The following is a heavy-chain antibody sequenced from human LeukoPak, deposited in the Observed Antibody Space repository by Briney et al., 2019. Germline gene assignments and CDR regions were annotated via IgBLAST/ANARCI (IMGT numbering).Heavy chain of an antibody. V-gene: IGHV3-48*02. D-gene: IGHD3-9*01. CDR3: ARAAERIRYFDWLLETLSGFGP. Sequence: PGGSLRLSCAASGFTFSIYGMHWVRQAPGKGLEWVSYISSSSSTIYYADSVKGRFTISRDNAKNSLYLQMNSLRDEDTAVYYCARAAERIRYFDWLLETLSGFGPWGQGTLVTVSS. CDR2: ISSSSSTI. J-gene: IGHJ5*02. CDR1: GFTFSIYG.